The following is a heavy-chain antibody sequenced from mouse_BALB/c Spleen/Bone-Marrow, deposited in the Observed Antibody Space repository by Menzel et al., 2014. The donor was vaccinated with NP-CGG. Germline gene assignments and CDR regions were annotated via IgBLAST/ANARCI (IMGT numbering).Heavy chain of an antibody. D-gene: IGHD1-2*01. Sequence: EVQVVESGPELVKPGASVKISCKASGYTFTDYNMHWVKQSHGKSLEWIGYIYPYNGSTGYNQKFKSKATLTVDNSSSTAYMELRSLTSEDSAVYYCARATTAGFAYWDQGTLVTVSA. V-gene: IGHV1S29*02. CDR1: GYTFTDYN. CDR2: IYPYNGST. J-gene: IGHJ3*01. CDR3: ARATTAGFAY.